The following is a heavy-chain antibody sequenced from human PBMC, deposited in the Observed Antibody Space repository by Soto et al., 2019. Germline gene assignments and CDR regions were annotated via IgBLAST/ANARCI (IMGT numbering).Heavy chain of an antibody. V-gene: IGHV1-18*01. CDR1: GYTFNSYG. Sequence: KVSCKASGYTFNSYGISWVRQAPGQGLEWMGWISTYNGNTNYAQKLQGRVTMTTDTSTSTAYMELRSLRSDDTAVYYCARSIAGAGGFDYWGQETRVTVSS. CDR2: ISTYNGNT. J-gene: IGHJ4*02. CDR3: ARSIAGAGGFDY. D-gene: IGHD6-19*01.